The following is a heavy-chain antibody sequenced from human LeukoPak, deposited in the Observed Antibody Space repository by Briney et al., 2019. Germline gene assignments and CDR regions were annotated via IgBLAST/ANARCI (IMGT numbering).Heavy chain of an antibody. CDR1: GFTFSSYG. Sequence: PGGSLRLSCAASGFTFSSYGMHWVRQAPGKGLEWVAFIRYDGSNKYYADSVKGRFTISRDNSKNTLYLQMNSLRAEDTAVYYCANNYYDSRGYYYYYMDVWGKGTTVTISS. CDR2: IRYDGSNK. V-gene: IGHV3-30*02. J-gene: IGHJ6*03. D-gene: IGHD3-22*01. CDR3: ANNYYDSRGYYYYYMDV.